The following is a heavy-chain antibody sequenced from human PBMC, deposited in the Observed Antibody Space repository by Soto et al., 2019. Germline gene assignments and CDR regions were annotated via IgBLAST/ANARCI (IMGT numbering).Heavy chain of an antibody. CDR1: GYTFTSYG. J-gene: IGHJ1*01. V-gene: IGHV1-18*01. D-gene: IGHD2-15*01. Sequence: ASVSVSCKASGYTFTSYGISWVRQAPGQGLEWMGWISAYNGNTNYAQKLQGRVTMTTDTSTSTAYMELRSLRSDDTAVYYCAVLGYCSGGSCSRAEYFQQWGQGTLVTVS. CDR3: AVLGYCSGGSCSRAEYFQQ. CDR2: ISAYNGNT.